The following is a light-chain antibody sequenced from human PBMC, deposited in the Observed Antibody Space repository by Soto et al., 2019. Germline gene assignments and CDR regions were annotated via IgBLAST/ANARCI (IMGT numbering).Light chain of an antibody. J-gene: IGLJ1*01. CDR1: SSNIGAGYD. Sequence: QPVLTQPPSVSGAPGQRVTISCTGSSSNIGAGYDVHWYQQVSGTAPKLLIYVNSNRPSGVPDRFSGSKSGTSASLAITGLQAEDEADYYCQSYDSSLSGYVFGTGTKLTVL. CDR2: VNS. V-gene: IGLV1-40*01. CDR3: QSYDSSLSGYV.